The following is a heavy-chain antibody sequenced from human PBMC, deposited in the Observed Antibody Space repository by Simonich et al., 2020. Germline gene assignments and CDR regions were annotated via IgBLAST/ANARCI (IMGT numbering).Heavy chain of an antibody. J-gene: IGHJ6*03. Sequence: EVQLVESGGGLVQPGGSLRLSCAASGFTFSSYWMSWVRQAPGKGLEWVANIKQDGSEKYYVDSVKGRFTFSRDNAKNSLYLQMNSRRAEDTAVYYCARDGLGTAYYYYMDVWGKGTTVTVSS. V-gene: IGHV3-7*01. CDR3: ARDGLGTAYYYYMDV. CDR1: GFTFSSYW. D-gene: IGHD7-27*01. CDR2: IKQDGSEK.